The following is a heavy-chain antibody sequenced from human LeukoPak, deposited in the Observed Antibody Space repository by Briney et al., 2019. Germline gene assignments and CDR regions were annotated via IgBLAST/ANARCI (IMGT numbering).Heavy chain of an antibody. CDR1: GYTFTSYG. CDR3: ASRWFGENAFDI. D-gene: IGHD3-10*01. Sequence: GASVKVSCKASGYTFTSYGISWVRQAPGQGIEWMGWISAYNGNTNYAQKLQGRVTMTTDTSTSTAYMELRSLRSDDTAVYYCASRWFGENAFDIWGQGTMVTVSS. V-gene: IGHV1-18*01. J-gene: IGHJ3*02. CDR2: ISAYNGNT.